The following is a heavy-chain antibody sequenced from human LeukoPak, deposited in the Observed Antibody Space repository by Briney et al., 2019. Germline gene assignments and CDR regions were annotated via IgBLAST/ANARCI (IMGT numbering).Heavy chain of an antibody. V-gene: IGHV4-39*07. J-gene: IGHJ6*02. CDR2: IYYSGST. CDR1: GGSISSSSYY. Sequence: PSETLSLTCTVSGGSISSSSYYWGWIRQPPGKGLEWIGSIYYSGSTYYNPSLKSRVTISVDTSKNQFSLKLSSVTAADTAVYYCARLGPRQFTGWGIAAAGTVSYYYGMDVWGQGTTVTVSS. D-gene: IGHD6-13*01. CDR3: ARLGPRQFTGWGIAAAGTVSYYYGMDV.